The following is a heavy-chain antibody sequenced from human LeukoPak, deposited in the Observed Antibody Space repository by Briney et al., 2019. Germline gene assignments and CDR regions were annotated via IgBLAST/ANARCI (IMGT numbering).Heavy chain of an antibody. V-gene: IGHV3-30*03. CDR2: ISYDGSNK. CDR1: GFTFSNYG. CDR3: AREPFWSGYYSNLDFDY. Sequence: QPGRSLRLSCAASGFTFSNYGMHWVRQAPGKGLEWVAVISYDGSNKYYADSMKGRFTISRDNSKNSLYLQMNSLRAEDTAVYYCAREPFWSGYYSNLDFDYWGQGTLVTVSS. J-gene: IGHJ4*02. D-gene: IGHD3-3*01.